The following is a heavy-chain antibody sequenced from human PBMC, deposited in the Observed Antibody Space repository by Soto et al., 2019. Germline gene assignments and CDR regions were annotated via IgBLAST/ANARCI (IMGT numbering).Heavy chain of an antibody. J-gene: IGHJ6*02. CDR1: GYSFTSYW. Sequence: PGESLKISCKGSGYSFTSYWIGWVRQMPGKGLEWMGIIYPGDSDTRYSPSFQGQVTISADKSISTAYLQWSSLKASDTAMFYCARRNYYDSSGYSYYYGMDVWGQGTTVTVSS. D-gene: IGHD3-22*01. V-gene: IGHV5-51*01. CDR3: ARRNYYDSSGYSYYYGMDV. CDR2: IYPGDSDT.